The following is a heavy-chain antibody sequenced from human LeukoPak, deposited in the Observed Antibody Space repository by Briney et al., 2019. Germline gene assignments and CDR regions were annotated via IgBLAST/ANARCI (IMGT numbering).Heavy chain of an antibody. CDR1: GYTFTSYY. D-gene: IGHD2-15*01. J-gene: IGHJ4*02. CDR3: ARGYCSGGSCYFSQDFDY. V-gene: IGHV1-46*01. Sequence: GASVKVSCKASGYTFTSYYMHWVRQAPGQGLEWMGIINPSGGSTSYAQKFQGRVTMTRDTSTSTVYMELSSLRSEDTAVYYCARGYCSGGSCYFSQDFDYWGQGTLVTVSS. CDR2: INPSGGST.